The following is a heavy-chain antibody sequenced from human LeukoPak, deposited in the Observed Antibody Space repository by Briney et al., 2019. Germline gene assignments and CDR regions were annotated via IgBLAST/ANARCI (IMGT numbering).Heavy chain of an antibody. J-gene: IGHJ5*02. V-gene: IGHV3-74*01. Sequence: GGSLRLSCAASGFTFSSYWMHWVRQAPGKGLVWVSRINSDGSSTSYADSVKGRFTISRDNAKNTLYLQMNSLRAEDTAVCYCARDQRFGEFLPFDPWGQGTLVTVSS. CDR3: ARDQRFGEFLPFDP. CDR2: INSDGSST. CDR1: GFTFSSYW. D-gene: IGHD3-10*01.